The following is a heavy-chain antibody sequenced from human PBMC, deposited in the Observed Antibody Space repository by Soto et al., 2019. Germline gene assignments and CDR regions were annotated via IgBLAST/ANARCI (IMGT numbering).Heavy chain of an antibody. D-gene: IGHD3-10*01. CDR3: AKDRGGLSQGSSPYRMDV. Sequence: GGSLRLSCAASGFTFSSYAMSWVRQAPGKGLEWVSAISGSGGSTYYADSAKGRFTISRDNSKNTLYLQMNSLRAEDTAVYYCAKDRGGLSQGSSPYRMDVCGKGSTVTVYS. CDR2: ISGSGGST. J-gene: IGHJ6*04. CDR1: GFTFSSYA. V-gene: IGHV3-23*01.